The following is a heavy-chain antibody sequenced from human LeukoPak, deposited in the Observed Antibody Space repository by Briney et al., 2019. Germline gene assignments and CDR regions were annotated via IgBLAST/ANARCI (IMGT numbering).Heavy chain of an antibody. D-gene: IGHD2-2*01. CDR1: GYTFTGYY. Sequence: ASVKVSCKASGYTFTGYYMHWVRQAPGQGLEWMGWINPNSGGTNYAQKFQGRVTMTRDTSISTAYMELSRLRSDDTAVYYCAREGFYCSSTSCTPFDYWGQGTLVTVSS. J-gene: IGHJ4*02. CDR2: INPNSGGT. CDR3: AREGFYCSSTSCTPFDY. V-gene: IGHV1-2*02.